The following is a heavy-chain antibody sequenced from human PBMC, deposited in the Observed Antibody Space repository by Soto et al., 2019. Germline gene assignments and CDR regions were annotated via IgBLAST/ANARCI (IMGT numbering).Heavy chain of an antibody. D-gene: IGHD3-22*01. CDR1: GYTLTELS. CDR2: FDPEDGET. CDR3: ATGYYLRCRQHEYFQH. Sequence: GASVKVSCKVSGYTLTELSMHWVRQAPGKGLEWMGGFDPEDGETIYAQKFQGRVTMTEDTSTDTAYMELSSLRSEDTAVYYCATGYYLRCRQHEYFQHWGQGTLVTVSS. J-gene: IGHJ1*01. V-gene: IGHV1-24*01.